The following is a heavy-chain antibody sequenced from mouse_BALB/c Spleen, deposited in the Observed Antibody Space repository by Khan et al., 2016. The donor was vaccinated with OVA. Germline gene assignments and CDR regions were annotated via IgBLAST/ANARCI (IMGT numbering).Heavy chain of an antibody. CDR3: VRDGAYYRNDGGLGY. J-gene: IGHJ3*01. V-gene: IGHV1-4*01. CDR2: INPSNGYT. Sequence: QVQLQQSGAELARPGASVKMSCKASGYTFASYTIHWIKQRPGQGLEWIGYINPSNGYTNYNQKFKDQATLTADKSSTTAYMQLRSLPSDASAVSKWVRDGAYYRNDGGLGYGGQGNLVTVAA. D-gene: IGHD2-14*01. CDR1: GYTFASYT.